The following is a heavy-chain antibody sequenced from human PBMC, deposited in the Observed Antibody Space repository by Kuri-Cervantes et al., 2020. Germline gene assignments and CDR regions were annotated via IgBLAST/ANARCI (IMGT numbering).Heavy chain of an antibody. J-gene: IGHJ4*02. CDR1: GGTFSSYA. V-gene: IGHV1-69*06. Sequence: SVKVSCKASGGTFSSYAISWVRQAPGQGLEWMGGIIPIFGTANYAQKFQGRVTMTEDTSTDTAYMELSSLRSEDTALYYCAKGGATVTIVAFDYWGQGTLVTVSS. D-gene: IGHD4-17*01. CDR3: AKGGATVTIVAFDY. CDR2: IIPIFGTA.